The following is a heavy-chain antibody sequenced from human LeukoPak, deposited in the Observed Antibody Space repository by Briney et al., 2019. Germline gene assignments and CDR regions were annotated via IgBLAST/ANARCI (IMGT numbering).Heavy chain of an antibody. CDR3: AKFLPTHIVVANYYFDY. Sequence: GGSLRLSCAASGFTFSSYAMSWVRQAPGKGLEWVSAISGSGGSTYYAGSVKDRFTISRDNSKNTLYLQMNSLRAEDTAVYYCAKFLPTHIVVANYYFDYWGQGTLVTVSS. J-gene: IGHJ4*02. D-gene: IGHD2-21*01. V-gene: IGHV3-23*01. CDR2: ISGSGGST. CDR1: GFTFSSYA.